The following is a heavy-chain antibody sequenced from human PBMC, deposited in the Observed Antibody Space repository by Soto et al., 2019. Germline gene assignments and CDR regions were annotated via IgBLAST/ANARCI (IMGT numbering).Heavy chain of an antibody. CDR2: IVVGSGNT. J-gene: IGHJ3*02. Sequence: SVKVSCKASGFTFTSSAVQWVRQARGQRLEWIGWIVVGSGNTNYAQKFQERVTITRDMSTSTAYMELSSLRSEDTAVYYCAAVGDSSGYYVAAFDIWGQGTMVT. D-gene: IGHD3-22*01. CDR3: AAVGDSSGYYVAAFDI. V-gene: IGHV1-58*01. CDR1: GFTFTSSA.